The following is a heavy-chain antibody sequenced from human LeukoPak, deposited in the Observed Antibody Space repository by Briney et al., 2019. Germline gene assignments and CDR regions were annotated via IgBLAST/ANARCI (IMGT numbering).Heavy chain of an antibody. J-gene: IGHJ5*02. CDR3: ARGYCSGGSCYSEALDWFDP. D-gene: IGHD2-15*01. Sequence: GASVKVSCKASGHTFTSYGISWVRQAPGQGLEWMGWISAYNGNTNYAQKLQGRVTMTTDTSTSTAYMELRSLRSDDTAVYYCARGYCSGGSCYSEALDWFDPWGQGTLVTVSS. V-gene: IGHV1-18*01. CDR1: GHTFTSYG. CDR2: ISAYNGNT.